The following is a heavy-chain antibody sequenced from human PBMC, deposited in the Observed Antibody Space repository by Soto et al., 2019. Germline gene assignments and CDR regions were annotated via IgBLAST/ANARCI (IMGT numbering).Heavy chain of an antibody. CDR2: ISGSGGST. D-gene: IGHD3-10*01. Sequence: PGGSLRLSCAASGFTFSRYDMTWVRQAPGEGLEWVSAISGSGGSTNYGDSVKGRFIISRDNSKNTLFMQMNSLRVEDTAVYYCAIRGLSKSEVRGYFDYWGRGTLVTVSS. CDR1: GFTFSRYD. CDR3: AIRGLSKSEVRGYFDY. J-gene: IGHJ4*02. V-gene: IGHV3-23*01.